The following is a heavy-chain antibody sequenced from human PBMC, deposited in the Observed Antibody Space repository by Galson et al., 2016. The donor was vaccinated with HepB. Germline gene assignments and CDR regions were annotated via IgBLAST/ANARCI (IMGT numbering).Heavy chain of an antibody. Sequence: SVKVSCKASGYTFNDYGITWVRQAPGQGLEWMGWISVYNGNTNHARKVQDRVTMTTDTSRRTAYMELRSLRSDDTAVYFCARGDNRGYFYGYKHWGQGTLVTVSS. CDR3: ARGDNRGYFYGYKH. J-gene: IGHJ4*02. CDR1: GYTFNDYG. D-gene: IGHD3-22*01. CDR2: ISVYNGNT. V-gene: IGHV1-18*01.